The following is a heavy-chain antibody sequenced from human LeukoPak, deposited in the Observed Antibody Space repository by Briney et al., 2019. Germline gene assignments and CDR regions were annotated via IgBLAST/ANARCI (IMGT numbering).Heavy chain of an antibody. CDR3: AREHDSSGPGHY. J-gene: IGHJ4*02. D-gene: IGHD3-22*01. CDR1: GFTFSSYE. Sequence: GGSLRLSCAASGFTFSSYEMNWVRQAPGKGLEWVSYISSSGSTIYYADSVKGRFTISRDNAKNSLYLQMNSLRAEDTAVYYCAREHDSSGPGHYWGQGTLVTVSS. CDR2: ISSSGSTI. V-gene: IGHV3-48*03.